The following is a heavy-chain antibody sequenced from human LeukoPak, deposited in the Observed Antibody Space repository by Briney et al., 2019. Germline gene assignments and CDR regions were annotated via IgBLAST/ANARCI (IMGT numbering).Heavy chain of an antibody. V-gene: IGHV3-73*01. CDR3: TREFHSSGWYLTFAY. CDR2: VKTKANNYAT. CDR1: GFTIRDSA. D-gene: IGHD6-19*01. J-gene: IGHJ4*02. Sequence: PGGSLRLSCAASGFTIRDSAMHWVRQASGKGLEWIGRVKTKANNYATAYAASVMGRFTISRDDSKNTAYLEMNSLKTEDTAVYYCTREFHSSGWYLTFAYWGQGSQVTVSS.